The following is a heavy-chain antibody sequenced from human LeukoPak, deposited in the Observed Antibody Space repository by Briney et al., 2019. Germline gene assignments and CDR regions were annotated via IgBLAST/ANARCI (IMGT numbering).Heavy chain of an antibody. Sequence: SGTLSLTCAVSGGSNSSSNWWSWVRPPPGKGLEWIGEIYHSGSTNYNPSLKSRVTISVDKSKNQFSLKLNSVTAADTAVYYCAGSYYYGSGSYPPLFDYWGQGTLVTVSS. J-gene: IGHJ4*02. D-gene: IGHD3-10*01. CDR3: AGSYYYGSGSYPPLFDY. CDR2: IYHSGST. CDR1: GGSNSSSNW. V-gene: IGHV4-4*02.